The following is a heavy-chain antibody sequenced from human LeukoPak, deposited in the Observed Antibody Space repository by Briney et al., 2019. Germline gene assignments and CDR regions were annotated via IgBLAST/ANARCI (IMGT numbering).Heavy chain of an antibody. D-gene: IGHD1-26*01. J-gene: IGHJ5*02. CDR1: GFTFSSYA. CDR3: ARSLVVGATYPYH. Sequence: GGSLRLSCAASGFTFSSYAMHWVRQAPGKGLEWVAVISYDGSNKYYADSVKGRFTISRDNSKNTLYLQLNSLRAEDTAVYYCARSLVVGATYPYHWGQGTLVTVSS. V-gene: IGHV3-30*04. CDR2: ISYDGSNK.